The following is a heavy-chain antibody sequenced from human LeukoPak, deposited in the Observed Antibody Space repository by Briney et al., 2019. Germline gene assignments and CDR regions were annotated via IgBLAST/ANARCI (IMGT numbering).Heavy chain of an antibody. D-gene: IGHD5-24*01. Sequence: GGSLRLSCAASGFTFDDYGMSWVRQAPGKGLEWVSGINWNGGSTGYADSVKGRFTISRDNAKNSLYLQMNSLRAEDTALYYCARAARDGYKSYVDYWGQGTLVTVSS. CDR3: ARAARDGYKSYVDY. CDR1: GFTFDDYG. V-gene: IGHV3-20*04. CDR2: INWNGGST. J-gene: IGHJ4*02.